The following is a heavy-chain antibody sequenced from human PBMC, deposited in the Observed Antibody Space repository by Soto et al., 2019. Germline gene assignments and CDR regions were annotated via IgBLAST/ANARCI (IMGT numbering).Heavy chain of an antibody. CDR1: GYTFTSYA. CDR2: GDAGNGNT. J-gene: IGHJ6*02. V-gene: IGHV1-3*01. CDR3: ARGGGAKGDYYYGMDV. D-gene: IGHD1-26*01. Sequence: GASVKVSCTASGYTFTSYAMHWVLQAPGQMLESVVWGDAGNGNTKYSQKFQGRVTITRDTSASTAYMELSSLRSEDTAVYYCARGGGAKGDYYYGMDVWGQGTTVTVAS.